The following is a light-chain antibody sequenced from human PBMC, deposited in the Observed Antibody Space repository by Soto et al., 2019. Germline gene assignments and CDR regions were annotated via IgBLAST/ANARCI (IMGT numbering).Light chain of an antibody. V-gene: IGLV6-57*04. CDR3: QSYDSSNKNVV. CDR1: SGSIASNY. CDR2: EDN. Sequence: FMLTQPHSVSESPGKTVTISCTRSSGSIASNYVQWYQQRPGSAPTTVIYEDNQRPSGVPDRFSGSIDSSSNSASLTISGLKPEDEADYYCQSYDSSNKNVVFGGGTKVTVL. J-gene: IGLJ2*01.